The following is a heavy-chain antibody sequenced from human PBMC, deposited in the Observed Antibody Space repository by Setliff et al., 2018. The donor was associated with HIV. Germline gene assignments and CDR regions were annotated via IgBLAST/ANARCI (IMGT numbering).Heavy chain of an antibody. CDR2: VYSSGST. D-gene: IGHD6-19*01. CDR1: GGSISSYF. J-gene: IGHJ3*02. CDR3: ASGQWLEHAFDI. V-gene: IGHV4-39*01. Sequence: PSETLSLTCTVSGGSISSYFWGWIRQPPGKGLEWIGSVYSSGSTYYNPSLKSRVTVSVDTSKDQFSLRLSSVTVADTAVYYCASGQWLEHAFDIWGQGTVVTVSS.